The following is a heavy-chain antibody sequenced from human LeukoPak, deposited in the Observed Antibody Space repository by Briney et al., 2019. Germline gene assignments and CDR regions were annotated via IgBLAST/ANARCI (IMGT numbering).Heavy chain of an antibody. CDR1: GFTFKSYG. CDR2: IWYDGSNK. Sequence: GGSLRLSCVASGFTFKSYGMHWVRQAPGKGLEWVAIIWYDGSNKYYADFVKGRFTTSRDNSKNTLYLQMNILRADDTAVYYCARVSGYSGTWYVDYWGQGTLVTVSS. V-gene: IGHV3-33*01. D-gene: IGHD6-13*01. CDR3: ARVSGYSGTWYVDY. J-gene: IGHJ4*02.